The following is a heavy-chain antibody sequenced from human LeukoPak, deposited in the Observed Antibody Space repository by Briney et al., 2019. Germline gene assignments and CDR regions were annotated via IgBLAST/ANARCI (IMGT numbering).Heavy chain of an antibody. J-gene: IGHJ6*02. CDR3: ARVPIVVVPAASYGMDV. Sequence: GASVTVSCTASGYTFTSYDIDWVRQATGQGLEWMGWMNPNSGNTGYAQKFQGRVTMTRNTSISTAYMELSSLRSEDTAVYYCARVPIVVVPAASYGMDVWGQGTTVTVSS. CDR2: MNPNSGNT. V-gene: IGHV1-8*01. CDR1: GYTFTSYD. D-gene: IGHD2-2*01.